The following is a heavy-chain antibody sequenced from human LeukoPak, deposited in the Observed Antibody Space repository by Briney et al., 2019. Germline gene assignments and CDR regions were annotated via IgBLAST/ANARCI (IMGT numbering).Heavy chain of an antibody. CDR3: AREGGGLGYFDS. CDR2: ISPSDGST. CDR1: GYTFTRHY. J-gene: IGHJ4*02. V-gene: IGHV1-46*01. Sequence: ASVKVSCTATGYTFTRHYIHWIRQAPGQGLEWMGIISPSDGSTNYAQKFQGRVTMTTDTSTSTVYMDLSSLRSEDTAVYYCAREGGGLGYFDSWGQGTLVTVSS. D-gene: IGHD3-16*01.